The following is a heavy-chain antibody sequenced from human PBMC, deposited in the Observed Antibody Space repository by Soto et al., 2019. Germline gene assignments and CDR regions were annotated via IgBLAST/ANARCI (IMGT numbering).Heavy chain of an antibody. V-gene: IGHV6-1*01. CDR1: GYSVSSNSAT. J-gene: IGHJ5*02. Sequence: SHTLSLTCAVSGYSVSSNSATWNGIRQSPSRGLEWLGRTYYRSKWYYDYAISVKGRITINPDTSRNQFSLQLSSVIPEDTAVYYCGRAHLGTDRNILEPFDPWGQGTLVTV. CDR2: TYYRSKWYY. CDR3: GRAHLGTDRNILEPFDP. D-gene: IGHD1-1*01.